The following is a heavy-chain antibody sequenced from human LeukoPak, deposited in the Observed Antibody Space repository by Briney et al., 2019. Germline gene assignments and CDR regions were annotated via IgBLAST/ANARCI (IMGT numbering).Heavy chain of an antibody. CDR2: ISGSGGST. J-gene: IGHJ5*02. CDR3: AKDPEFGELNGGYNWFDP. V-gene: IGHV3-23*01. D-gene: IGHD3-10*01. Sequence: GGSLRLSCAASGFTFSSNSMNWVRQAPGKGLEWVSAISGSGGSTYYADSVKGRFTISRDNSKNTLYLQMDSLRAEDTAVYYCAKDPEFGELNGGYNWFDPWGQGTLVTVSS. CDR1: GFTFSSNS.